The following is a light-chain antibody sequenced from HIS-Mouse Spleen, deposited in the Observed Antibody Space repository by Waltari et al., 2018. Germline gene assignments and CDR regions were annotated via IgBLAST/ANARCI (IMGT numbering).Light chain of an antibody. CDR2: DVS. J-gene: IGLJ3*02. Sequence: QSALTQPASVSGSPGQSITISCTGTSSDVGGYNYVSWYQQHPGKAPKLRIYDVSNRPSGVSNLSSGSKSCNPASLTISGLQAEDEADYYCSSYTSSSTRVFGGGTKLTVL. CDR1: SSDVGGYNY. V-gene: IGLV2-14*03. CDR3: SSYTSSSTRV.